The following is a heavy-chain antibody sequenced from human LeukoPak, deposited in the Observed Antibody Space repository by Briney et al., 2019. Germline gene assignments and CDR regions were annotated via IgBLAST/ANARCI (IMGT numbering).Heavy chain of an antibody. J-gene: IGHJ5*02. D-gene: IGHD3-16*02. CDR3: ARARRDDYVWGSYRYKAGNNWFDP. CDR2: INHSGST. CDR1: GGSFSGYY. Sequence: SETLSLTCADYGGSFSGYYWSWIRQPPGKGLEWTGEINHSGSTNYNPSLKSRVTISVDTSKNQFSLKLSSVTAADTAVYYCARARRDDYVWGSYRYKAGNNWFDPWGQGTLVTVSS. V-gene: IGHV4-34*01.